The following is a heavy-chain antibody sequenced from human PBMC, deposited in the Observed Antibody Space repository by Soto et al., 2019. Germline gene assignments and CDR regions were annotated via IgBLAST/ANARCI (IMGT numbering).Heavy chain of an antibody. CDR2: IYPGDSDT. V-gene: IGHV5-51*03. CDR1: GYSFTSYW. J-gene: IGHJ4*02. D-gene: IGHD3-22*01. Sequence: GESLKISCKGSGYSFTSYWIGWVRQMPGKGLEWMGIIYPGDSDTRYSPSFQGQVTISADKSISTAYLQWSSLKASDTAMYYCARRAHDSSGYAHFGYWGQGTLVTVSS. CDR3: ARRAHDSSGYAHFGY.